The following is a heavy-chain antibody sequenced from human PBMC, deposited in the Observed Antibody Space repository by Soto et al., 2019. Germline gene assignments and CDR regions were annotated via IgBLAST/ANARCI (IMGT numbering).Heavy chain of an antibody. D-gene: IGHD3-10*01. CDR3: AREGSGVAFDI. CDR1: GYTFTSYG. CDR2: ISAYNGNT. Sequence: QVQLVQSGAEVKKPGASVKVSCKASGYTFTSYGISWVRQAPGQGLEWMGWISAYNGNTKYSQKFQGRVTITRDTSASTAYMELSSLRSEDTAVYYCAREGSGVAFDIWGQGTMVTVSS. V-gene: IGHV1-18*04. J-gene: IGHJ3*02.